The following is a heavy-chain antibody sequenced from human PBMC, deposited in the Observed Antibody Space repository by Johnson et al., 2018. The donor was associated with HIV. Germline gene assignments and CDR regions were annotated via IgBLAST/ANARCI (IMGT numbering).Heavy chain of an antibody. CDR1: GFTFSNYW. CDR3: ARVEPIRRAIDAFDI. V-gene: IGHV3-7*01. Sequence: VQLVESGGGLVQPGGSLRLSCVASGFTFSNYWMSWVHQAPGKGLEWVANIKQDGSEKYYVDSVKGRFTISRDNAKNSLYLQLNSLRAEDTAVYYCARVEPIRRAIDAFDIWGQGTMVTVSS. CDR2: IKQDGSEK. J-gene: IGHJ3*02.